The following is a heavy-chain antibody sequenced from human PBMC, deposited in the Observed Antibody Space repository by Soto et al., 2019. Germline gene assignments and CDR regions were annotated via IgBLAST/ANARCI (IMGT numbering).Heavy chain of an antibody. V-gene: IGHV1-3*01. CDR1: GYTFTSYA. J-gene: IGHJ4*02. CDR2: INAGNGNT. CDR3: ARGYCSGGSCYSIGRYFDY. D-gene: IGHD2-15*01. Sequence: ASVKVSCNASGYTFTSYAMHWVRQAPGQRLEWMGWINAGNGNTKYSQKFQGRVTITRDTSASTAYMELSSLRSEDTAVYYCARGYCSGGSCYSIGRYFDYWGQGTLVTVSS.